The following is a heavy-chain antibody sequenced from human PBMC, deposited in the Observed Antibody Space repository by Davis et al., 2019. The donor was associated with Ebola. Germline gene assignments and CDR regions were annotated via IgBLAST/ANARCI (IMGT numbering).Heavy chain of an antibody. CDR3: ARVLALGKFDDGFDI. D-gene: IGHD3-16*01. V-gene: IGHV1-2*06. J-gene: IGHJ3*02. CDR1: GYTFSDYY. CDR2: INPSSGGT. Sequence: ASVKVSCKASGYTFSDYYMHWVRQAPGHGLEWMGRINPSSGGTDYAQKFQGRVTMTRDMSISTAYMEVRRLRSDDTAVYSCARVLALGKFDDGFDIWGQGTLVTVSS.